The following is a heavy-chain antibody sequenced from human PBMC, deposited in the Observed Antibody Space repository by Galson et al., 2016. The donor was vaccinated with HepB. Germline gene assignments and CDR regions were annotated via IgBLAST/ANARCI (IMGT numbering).Heavy chain of an antibody. CDR3: AKDPRLSTISTPDYFDY. Sequence: SLRLSCAPSGFTFSTYGMGWVRQAPGKGLEWVSTISGSAGSTYYADSVKGRFTISRDNSKNTLYLQMTTLSAEDTAIYYCAKDPRLSTISTPDYFDYWGQGTLVTVSS. CDR2: ISGSAGST. J-gene: IGHJ4*02. D-gene: IGHD5/OR15-5a*01. V-gene: IGHV3-23*01. CDR1: GFTFSTYG.